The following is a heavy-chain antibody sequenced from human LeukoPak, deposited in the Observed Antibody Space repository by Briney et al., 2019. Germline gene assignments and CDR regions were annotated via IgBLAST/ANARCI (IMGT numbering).Heavy chain of an antibody. Sequence: GGTLRLSCAASGFTFSSYSMNWVRHAPGKGLEWVSSISSSSSYIYYADSVKGRFTISRDNAKNSLYLQMNSLRAEDTAVYYCAREERYYYDSSGYYLGYWGQGTLVTVSS. CDR2: ISSSSSYI. J-gene: IGHJ4*02. CDR1: GFTFSSYS. CDR3: AREERYYYDSSGYYLGY. V-gene: IGHV3-21*01. D-gene: IGHD3-22*01.